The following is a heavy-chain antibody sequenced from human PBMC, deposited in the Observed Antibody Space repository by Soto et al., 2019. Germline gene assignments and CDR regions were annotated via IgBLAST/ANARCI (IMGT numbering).Heavy chain of an antibody. V-gene: IGHV4-34*01. Sequence: SETLSLTCAVYGGSFSGYYWSWIRQPPGKGLEWIGEINHSGSTNYNPSLKSRVTISVDTSKNQFSLKLSSVTAADTAVYYCARALTGPNADYRGQGTLVTVSS. J-gene: IGHJ4*01. CDR1: GGSFSGYY. CDR2: INHSGST. CDR3: ARALTGPNADY. D-gene: IGHD1-20*01.